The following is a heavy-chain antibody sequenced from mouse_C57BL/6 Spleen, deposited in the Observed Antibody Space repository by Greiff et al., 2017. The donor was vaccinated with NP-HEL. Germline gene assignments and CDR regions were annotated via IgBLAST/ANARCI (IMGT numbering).Heavy chain of an antibody. D-gene: IGHD1-1*01. V-gene: IGHV1-4*01. CDR2: INPSSGYT. Sequence: VQLQQSGAELARPGASVKMSCKASGYTFTSYTMHWVKQRPGQGLEWIGYINPSSGYTKYNQKFKDKATLTADKSSSTAYMQLSSLTSEDSAVYYWARWGVDWYFDVWGTGTTVTVSS. CDR3: ARWGVDWYFDV. CDR1: GYTFTSYT. J-gene: IGHJ1*03.